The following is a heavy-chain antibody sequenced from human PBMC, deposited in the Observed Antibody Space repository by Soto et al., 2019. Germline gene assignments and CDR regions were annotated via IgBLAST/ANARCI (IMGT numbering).Heavy chain of an antibody. CDR3: ARWGSYCGGDCYASTRYYCCGMDV. V-gene: IGHV1-18*01. CDR1: GYTFTSYG. Sequence: QVQLVQSGAEVKKPGASVKVSCKASGYTFTSYGISWVRQAPGQGLEWMGWISAYNGNTNYAQKLQGRVTMTTDTSTSRAYMEPRSLRSDATAVYYCARWGSYCGGDCYASTRYYCCGMDVWGQGTTVTVSS. D-gene: IGHD2-21*02. J-gene: IGHJ6*02. CDR2: ISAYNGNT.